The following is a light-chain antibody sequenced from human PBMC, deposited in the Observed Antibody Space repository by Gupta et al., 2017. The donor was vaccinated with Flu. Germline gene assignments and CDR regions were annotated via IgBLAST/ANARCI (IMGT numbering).Light chain of an antibody. CDR2: KAS. Sequence: DIQMTQSPSTLSVSLGDRVTISCRASQNINTWLAWFQQKPGRAPKLLISKASILEDGVPTRFDGSGSGTQFSLTITNIQADDFASYYCQHDDSYPYTFGHGTKMEIK. V-gene: IGKV1-5*03. CDR1: QNINTW. CDR3: QHDDSYPYT. J-gene: IGKJ2*01.